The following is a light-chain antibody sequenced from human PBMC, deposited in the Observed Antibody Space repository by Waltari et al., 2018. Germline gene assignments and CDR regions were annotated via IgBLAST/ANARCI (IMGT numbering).Light chain of an antibody. J-gene: IGKJ4*01. Sequence: DMQMTQSPSTLSASVGDRVTITCRASQSVNSWLAWYQQKPGKAPKVLIHRASTLESGVPSRFSVSGSGTEFTLTISSLQPDDFATYYCQQYNNYLLTFGGGTKVEIK. CDR1: QSVNSW. CDR2: RAS. CDR3: QQYNNYLLT. V-gene: IGKV1-5*03.